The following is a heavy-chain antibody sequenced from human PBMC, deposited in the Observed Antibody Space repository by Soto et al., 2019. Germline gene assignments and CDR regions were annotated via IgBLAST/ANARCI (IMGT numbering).Heavy chain of an antibody. J-gene: IGHJ5*02. V-gene: IGHV1-18*01. CDR2: ISTFTGNT. Sequence: QVQLVQSGAEVKKPGASVKVSCKASGYTFTSYAISWVRQAPGQGLEWMGWISTFTGNTNYAQKLQDRVTMTTDTSTTTAYMELRSPRSDDTAVYYCARDRYCSGGICHVWFDPWGQGTLVTVSS. D-gene: IGHD2-15*01. CDR1: GYTFTSYA. CDR3: ARDRYCSGGICHVWFDP.